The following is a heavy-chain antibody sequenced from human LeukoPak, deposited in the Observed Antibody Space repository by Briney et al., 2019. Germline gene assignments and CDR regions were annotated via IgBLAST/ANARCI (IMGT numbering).Heavy chain of an antibody. CDR1: GGSFSGYY. CDR2: INHSGST. J-gene: IGHJ4*02. V-gene: IGHV4-34*01. CDR3: ASLARYYYGSGSGPLDY. Sequence: PSETLSLTCAVYGGSFSGYYWSWIRQPPGKGLEWIGEINHSGSTNYNPSLKSRVTISVDTSKNQFSLELSSVTAADTAVYYCASLARYYYGSGSGPLDYWGQGTLVTVSS. D-gene: IGHD3-10*01.